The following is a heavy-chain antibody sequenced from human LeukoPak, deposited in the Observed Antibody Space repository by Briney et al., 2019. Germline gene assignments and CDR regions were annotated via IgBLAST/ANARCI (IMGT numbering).Heavy chain of an antibody. V-gene: IGHV1-8*01. CDR1: GYTFTSYD. J-gene: IGHJ3*02. Sequence: ASVKVSCKASGYTFTSYDINWVRQATGQGLEWMGWMNPNSGNTGYAQKFQGRVTMTRNTSISTAYMELSSLRSEDTAVYYCARNIVVVVAAYGRAFDIWGQGTMVTVSS. D-gene: IGHD2-15*01. CDR3: ARNIVVVVAAYGRAFDI. CDR2: MNPNSGNT.